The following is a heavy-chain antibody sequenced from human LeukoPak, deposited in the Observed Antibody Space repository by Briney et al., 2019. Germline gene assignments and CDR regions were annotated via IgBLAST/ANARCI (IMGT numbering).Heavy chain of an antibody. Sequence: GGSLRLSCAASGFTFSSYGMHWVRQAPGKGLEWVAFIRYDGSNKYYADSVKGRFTISRDNSKNTLYLQMNSLRAEDTAVYYCATDRGKWFGELYGYWGQGTLVTVS. CDR1: GFTFSSYG. CDR3: ATDRGKWFGELYGY. J-gene: IGHJ4*02. V-gene: IGHV3-30*02. CDR2: IRYDGSNK. D-gene: IGHD3-10*01.